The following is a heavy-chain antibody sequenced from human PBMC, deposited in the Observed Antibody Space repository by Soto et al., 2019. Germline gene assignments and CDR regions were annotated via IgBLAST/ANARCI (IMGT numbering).Heavy chain of an antibody. V-gene: IGHV4-39*01. D-gene: IGHD5-12*01. CDR2: IYYSGGT. CDR3: ERQLRWVYYFDY. Sequence: WVRQAPGKGLEWIGSIYYSGGTYYNPSLKSRVTISVDTSNNQFSLKLSSVTAADTAVYYCERQLRWVYYFDYWGQGTLVTVSS. J-gene: IGHJ4*02.